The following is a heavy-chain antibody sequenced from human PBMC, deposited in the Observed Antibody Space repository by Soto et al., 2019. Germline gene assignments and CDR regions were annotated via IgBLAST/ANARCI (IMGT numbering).Heavy chain of an antibody. Sequence: SETLSLTCAVYGGSFSGYYWSWIRQPPGKGLEWIGEINHSGSTNYNPSLKSRVTITVETSKNQFSLKLSAVTAADTAVYYCARGPFNWNYGRGRNWFDPWGQGTLVTVSS. V-gene: IGHV4-34*01. D-gene: IGHD1-7*01. CDR3: ARGPFNWNYGRGRNWFDP. CDR1: GGSFSGYY. J-gene: IGHJ5*02. CDR2: INHSGST.